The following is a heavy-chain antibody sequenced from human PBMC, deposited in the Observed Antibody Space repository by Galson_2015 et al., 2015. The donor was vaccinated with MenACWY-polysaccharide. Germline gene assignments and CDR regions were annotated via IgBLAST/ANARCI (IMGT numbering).Heavy chain of an antibody. CDR1: GFSLGAWY. J-gene: IGHJ6*02. CDR2: ISKSGDSI. CDR3: ARGHYGLDV. Sequence: SLRLSCAASGFSLGAWYMSWIRQAPGKGLEWLSYISKSGDSIYYGDSVKGRFAISRDNAKNSLYLQLNSLEVEDTAIYYCARGHYGLDVWGRGTTFTVSS. V-gene: IGHV3-11*01.